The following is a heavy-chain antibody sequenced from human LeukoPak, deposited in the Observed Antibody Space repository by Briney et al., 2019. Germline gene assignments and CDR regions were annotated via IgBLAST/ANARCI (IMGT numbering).Heavy chain of an antibody. Sequence: PSETLSLTCAVYGGSFSGYYWSWIRQPPGKGLDWIGEINHSGSTNYNPSLKSRVTISVDTSKNQFSLKLSSVTAADTAVYYCARGLSIAARPYYYYYGMDVWGQGTTVTVSS. D-gene: IGHD6-6*01. J-gene: IGHJ6*02. V-gene: IGHV4-34*01. CDR2: INHSGST. CDR3: ARGLSIAARPYYYYYGMDV. CDR1: GGSFSGYY.